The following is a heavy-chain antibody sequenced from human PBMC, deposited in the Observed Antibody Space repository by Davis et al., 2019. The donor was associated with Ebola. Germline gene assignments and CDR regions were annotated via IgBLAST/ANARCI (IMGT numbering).Heavy chain of an antibody. CDR2: INHSGST. V-gene: IGHV4-34*01. Sequence: PSETLSLTCAVYGGSFSGYYWSWIRQPPGKGLEWIGEINHSGSTNYNPSLKSRVTISVDTSKNQFSLKLSSVTAADTAVYYCARRGLVGATTYYYYGMDVWGQGTTVTVSS. J-gene: IGHJ6*02. CDR1: GGSFSGYY. CDR3: ARRGLVGATTYYYYGMDV. D-gene: IGHD1-26*01.